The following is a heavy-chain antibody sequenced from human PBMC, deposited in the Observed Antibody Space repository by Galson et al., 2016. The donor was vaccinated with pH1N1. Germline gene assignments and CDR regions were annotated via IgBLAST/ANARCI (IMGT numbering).Heavy chain of an antibody. CDR2: IIGSGGGA. J-gene: IGHJ4*02. CDR1: EFTFKNFG. D-gene: IGHD3-16*01. V-gene: IGHV3-23*01. CDR3: AKDWGWPLDPSPFDY. Sequence: SLRLSCAASEFTFKNFGMNWVRQAPGKGLEWVSRIIGSGGGAYYADSAKGRFTISRDISKHTLYLQMHSLRADDTAIYYYAKDWGWPLDPSPFDYWGQGTLVTVSS.